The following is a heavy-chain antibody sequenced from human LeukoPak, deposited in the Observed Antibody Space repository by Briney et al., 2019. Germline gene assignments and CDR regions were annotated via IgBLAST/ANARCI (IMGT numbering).Heavy chain of an antibody. CDR2: IKQDGSEK. CDR3: ARDVGIAVAGTVDY. V-gene: IGHV3-7*01. D-gene: IGHD6-19*01. J-gene: IGHJ4*02. CDR1: GFTFSSDW. Sequence: GGSLRLSCAASGFTFSSDWMSWVRQAPGKGLEWVANIKQDGSEKYYVDSVKGRFTISRDNAKNSLYLQMNSLRAEDTAVYYCARDVGIAVAGTVDYWGQGTLVTVSS.